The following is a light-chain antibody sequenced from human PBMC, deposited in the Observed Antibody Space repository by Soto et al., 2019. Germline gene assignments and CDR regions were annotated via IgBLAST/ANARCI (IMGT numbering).Light chain of an antibody. CDR1: QSVSSSS. V-gene: IGKV3-20*01. Sequence: EIVLTQSPGTLSLSPGERATLSCRASQSVSSSSLAWYQQNPGQPPRLLIYGASSRPTGVPDRVSGSRSGTDFSLPISRLEPEDFAVYCCQQYCSSPRPFGQATKLEIK. CDR2: GAS. J-gene: IGKJ2*01. CDR3: QQYCSSPRP.